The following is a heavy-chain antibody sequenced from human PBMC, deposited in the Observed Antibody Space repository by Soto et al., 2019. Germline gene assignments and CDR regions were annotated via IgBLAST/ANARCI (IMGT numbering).Heavy chain of an antibody. J-gene: IGHJ4*02. Sequence: SETLSLTCTVSGGSISSGDYYWSWIRQPPGKGLEWIGYIYYSGSTYYNPSLKSRVTISVDTSKNQLSLKLNSVTAADTAVYYCARYYGDYKNYFDYWGQGTLVTVSS. CDR2: IYYSGST. CDR1: GGSISSGDYY. CDR3: ARYYGDYKNYFDY. D-gene: IGHD4-17*01. V-gene: IGHV4-30-4*01.